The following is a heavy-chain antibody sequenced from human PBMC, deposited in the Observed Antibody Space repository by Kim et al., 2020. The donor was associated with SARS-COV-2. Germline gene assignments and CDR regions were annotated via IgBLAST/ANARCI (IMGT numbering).Heavy chain of an antibody. CDR1: GFTFSSYG. D-gene: IGHD2-15*01. CDR3: AKDLVPYCSGGSCSYIDY. Sequence: GGSLRLSCAASGFTFSSYGMRWVRQAPGKGLEWVAVIWYDGGNKYYADSVPGRFTISRDNSKNTLYLQMNSLRAEDTAVYYCAKDLVPYCSGGSCSYIDYWGQGTLVTVSS. V-gene: IGHV3-33*06. J-gene: IGHJ4*02. CDR2: IWYDGGNK.